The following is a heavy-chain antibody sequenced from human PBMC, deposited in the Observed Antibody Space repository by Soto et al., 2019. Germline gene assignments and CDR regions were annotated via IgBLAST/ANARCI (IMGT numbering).Heavy chain of an antibody. Sequence: EVHLLESGGGLVQPGGSLRLSCAASGFTFSTYAMTWVRRAPERGLEWVSSISADGIGAYYADSVRGRFTISRDNSKNILFLQMNSLRAEDTAVNYCARILTMPASDVWGQGTTVTVSS. CDR1: GFTFSTYA. D-gene: IGHD2-2*01. J-gene: IGHJ6*02. CDR2: ISADGIGA. V-gene: IGHV3-23*01. CDR3: ARILTMPASDV.